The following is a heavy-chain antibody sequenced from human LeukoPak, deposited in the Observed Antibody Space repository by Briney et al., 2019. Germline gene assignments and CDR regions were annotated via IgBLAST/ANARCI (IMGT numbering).Heavy chain of an antibody. V-gene: IGHV1-69*04. J-gene: IGHJ2*01. Sequence: ASVKVSCKASGGTFSSYVISWVRQAPGQGLEWMGRIIPILGIANYAQKFQGRVTITADKSTSTAYMELSSLRSEDTAVYYCARGASLVYWYFDLWGRGTLVTVSS. CDR2: IIPILGIA. CDR3: ARGASLVYWYFDL. D-gene: IGHD6-6*01. CDR1: GGTFSSYV.